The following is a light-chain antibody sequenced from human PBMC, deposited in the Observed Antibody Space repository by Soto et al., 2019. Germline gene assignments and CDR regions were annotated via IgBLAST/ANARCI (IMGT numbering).Light chain of an antibody. J-gene: IGKJ2*01. CDR3: QQYESTPPT. CDR1: QSVLYSSHNKNY. CDR2: WAS. V-gene: IGKV4-1*01. Sequence: DIVMTQSPHSLAVSLGERATINCKSSQSVLYSSHNKNYLAWYQQRPGQPPKLLIYWASTRESGVPDRFSGSGSGTDFTLPITSLQAEDVAVYYCQQYESTPPTFGQGTKLEIK.